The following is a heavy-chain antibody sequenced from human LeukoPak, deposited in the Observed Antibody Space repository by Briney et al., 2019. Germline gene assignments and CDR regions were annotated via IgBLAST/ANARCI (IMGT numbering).Heavy chain of an antibody. Sequence: GGSLRLSCAASGFTFSNAWMSWVRQAPGKGLEWVGFIRSKPYGGTTEYAASVKGRFTISRDDSKTIAYLQMNSLKTEDTAVYYCTRGYDVLTGLSYFDYWGQGALVTVSS. CDR1: GFTFSNAW. CDR3: TRGYDVLTGLSYFDY. J-gene: IGHJ4*02. V-gene: IGHV3-49*04. CDR2: IRSKPYGGTT. D-gene: IGHD3-9*01.